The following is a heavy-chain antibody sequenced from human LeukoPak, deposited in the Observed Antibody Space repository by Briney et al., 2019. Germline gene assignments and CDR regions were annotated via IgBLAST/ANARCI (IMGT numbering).Heavy chain of an antibody. CDR3: ANGGSRNYKGVDY. D-gene: IGHD3-10*01. Sequence: GGSLRLSCAASGFTFDDYTMHWVRQPPGKGLEWVSLISGDGYNTYYAASVRGRFTISRDNSKNSLYLQMNSLTTEGTALYYCANGGSRNYKGVDYWGQGTLVTVSS. V-gene: IGHV3-43*02. J-gene: IGHJ4*02. CDR1: GFTFDDYT. CDR2: ISGDGYNT.